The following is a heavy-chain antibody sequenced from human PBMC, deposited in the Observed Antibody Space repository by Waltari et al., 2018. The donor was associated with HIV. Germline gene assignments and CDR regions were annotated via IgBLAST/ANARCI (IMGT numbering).Heavy chain of an antibody. Sequence: QLQLQESGPGLVKPSETLSLTCTVSGDSISSSSYYWGWIRQPPGKGLEWIGSIDYSVNTYYNPSRRSRVTISVDTSKNQFSLKRRSVTAADTAVYYCARQTTTGIIPGPSHYWGLGTLVTVSS. CDR3: ARQTTTGIIPGPSHY. CDR2: IDYSVNT. D-gene: IGHD1-1*01. CDR1: GDSISSSSYY. J-gene: IGHJ4*02. V-gene: IGHV4-39*01.